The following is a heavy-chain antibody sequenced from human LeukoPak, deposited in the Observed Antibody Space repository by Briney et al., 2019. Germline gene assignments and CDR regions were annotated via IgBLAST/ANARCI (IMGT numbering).Heavy chain of an antibody. Sequence: SETLSLTCAVYGGSFSGYYWSWIRQPPGKGLEWIGEINHSGSTNYNPSLKSRVTISVDTSKNQFSLKLSSVTAADTAVYYCARGGVYVSSGLDYWGQGTLVTVSS. D-gene: IGHD6-19*01. CDR3: ARGGVYVSSGLDY. CDR2: INHSGST. CDR1: GGSFSGYY. J-gene: IGHJ4*02. V-gene: IGHV4-34*01.